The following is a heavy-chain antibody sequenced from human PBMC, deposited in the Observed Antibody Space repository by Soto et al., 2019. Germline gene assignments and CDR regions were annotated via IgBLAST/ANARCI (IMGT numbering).Heavy chain of an antibody. D-gene: IGHD3-9*01. CDR3: ATWTGYYSH. CDR1: GDSISSNNNY. V-gene: IGHV4-30-4*01. CDR2: ISYSGST. Sequence: SETLSLTCTVSGDSISSNNNYWSWIRQPPGEGLEWIGYISYSGSTSYSPSLKSRVTISVDTSKNQFSLRLSSVTAADTAVYYCATWTGYYSHWGQGTLVTVSS. J-gene: IGHJ4*02.